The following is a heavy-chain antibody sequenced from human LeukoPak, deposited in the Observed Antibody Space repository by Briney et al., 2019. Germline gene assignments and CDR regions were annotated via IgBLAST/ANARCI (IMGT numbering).Heavy chain of an antibody. CDR2: IYHSGST. CDR3: ARQPGPFLEWLFFHY. J-gene: IGHJ4*02. V-gene: IGHV4-38-2*01. Sequence: SETLSLTCAVSGYSISSGYYWGWIRQPPGKGLEWIGSIYHSGSTYYNPSLKSRVTISVDTSKNQFSLKLSSVTAADPAVYYCARQPGPFLEWLFFHYWGQETLVTVSS. D-gene: IGHD3-3*01. CDR1: GYSISSGYY.